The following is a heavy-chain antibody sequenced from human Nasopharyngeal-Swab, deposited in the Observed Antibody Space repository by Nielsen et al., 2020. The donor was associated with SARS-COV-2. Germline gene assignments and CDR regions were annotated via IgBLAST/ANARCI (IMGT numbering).Heavy chain of an antibody. CDR1: GGSISSYY. CDR3: ARGSVHDYGGSDFDY. D-gene: IGHD4-23*01. V-gene: IGHV4-59*01. J-gene: IGHJ4*02. CDR2: IYYSGST. Sequence: SETLSLTCTVSGGSISSYYWSWIRQPPGKGLEWIGYIYYSGSTNYNPSLKSRVTISVDTSKNQFSLKLSSVTAADTAVYYCARGSVHDYGGSDFDYWGQGTRGTVSS.